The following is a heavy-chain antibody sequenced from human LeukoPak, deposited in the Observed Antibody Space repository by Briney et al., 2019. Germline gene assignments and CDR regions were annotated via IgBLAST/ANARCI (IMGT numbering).Heavy chain of an antibody. V-gene: IGHV3-15*01. CDR3: ISDLCFGELLYY. D-gene: IGHD3-10*01. Sequence: GGSLRLSCAASGFIFRNAWMSWVRQAPGKGLEWVGRIKSKTDGGTTDYAAPVKGRFTISRDDSKNTLYLQMNSLKTEDTAVYYCISDLCFGELLYYWGQGTLVTVSS. J-gene: IGHJ4*02. CDR1: GFIFRNAW. CDR2: IKSKTDGGTT.